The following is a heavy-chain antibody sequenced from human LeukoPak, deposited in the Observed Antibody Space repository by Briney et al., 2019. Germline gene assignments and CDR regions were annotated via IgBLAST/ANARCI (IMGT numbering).Heavy chain of an antibody. J-gene: IGHJ5*02. CDR2: IYPGDSDT. D-gene: IGHD2-15*01. CDR1: GYSFTSYW. V-gene: IGHV5-51*01. CDR3: ARQGGYFSGGSCYATPSWFDP. Sequence: GESLKISCKGSGYSFTSYWIGWVRQMPGKGLEWMGIIYPGDSDTRYSPSFQGQVTISADKSISTAYLQWSSLKASDTAMYYCARQGGYFSGGSCYATPSWFDPWGQGTLSPSPQ.